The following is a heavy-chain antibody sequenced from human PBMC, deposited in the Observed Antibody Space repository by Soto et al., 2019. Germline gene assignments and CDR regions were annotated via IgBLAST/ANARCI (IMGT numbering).Heavy chain of an antibody. CDR1: GFTFSSYG. CDR2: ISYDGSNK. D-gene: IGHD1-26*01. V-gene: IGHV3-30*18. J-gene: IGHJ6*02. Sequence: PGGSLRLSCAASGFTFSSYGMHWVRQAPGKGLEWVAVISYDGSNKYYADSVKGRFTISRDNSKNTLYLQMNSLRAEDTAVYYCAKEEGGSYSVYYYYYYGMDVCGQATTVTVSS. CDR3: AKEEGGSYSVYYYYYYGMDV.